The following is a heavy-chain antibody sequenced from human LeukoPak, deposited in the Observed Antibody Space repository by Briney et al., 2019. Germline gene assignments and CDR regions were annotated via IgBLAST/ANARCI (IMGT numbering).Heavy chain of an antibody. J-gene: IGHJ4*02. V-gene: IGHV4-59*11. CDR1: GGSISSHY. CDR3: ARVASGSGVDY. D-gene: IGHD1-26*01. Sequence: SETLSLTCTVSGGSISSHYWSWIRQPPGKGLELIGYIQYSGSTNYNPSLRSRVTISLDMPKNQFSLKVTSVTAADTAVYYCARVASGSGVDYWGQGTLVTVSS. CDR2: IQYSGST.